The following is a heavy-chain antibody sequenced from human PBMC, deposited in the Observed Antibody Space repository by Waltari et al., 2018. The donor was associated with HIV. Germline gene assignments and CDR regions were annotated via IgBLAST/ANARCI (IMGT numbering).Heavy chain of an antibody. V-gene: IGHV3-74*01. D-gene: IGHD5-12*01. J-gene: IGHJ4*02. CDR3: ARGDGYAYPN. Sequence: EVPLVESGGGLVQPGGSLRLSCAASGFTFSSHWMHWVRQAPGKGLVWVSRINSEGSSTSYADSVKGRFTISRDNAKNTLYLQMNSLRVEDTAVYYCARGDGYAYPNWGQGTLVTVSS. CDR2: INSEGSST. CDR1: GFTFSSHW.